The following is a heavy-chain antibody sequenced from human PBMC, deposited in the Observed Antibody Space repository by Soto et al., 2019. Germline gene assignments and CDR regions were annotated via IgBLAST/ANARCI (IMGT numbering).Heavy chain of an antibody. CDR3: AALSRHSFWFDP. CDR2: IYYSGRT. CDR1: GGSTSSYY. V-gene: IGHV4-59*04. Sequence: SETLSLTCTVSGGSTSSYYWSWIRQPPGKGLEWIGYIYYSGRTYYNPSLRSRVIISVDTSKNQFSLKLSSVTAADTAVYYCAALSRHSFWFDPWGQGTLVTVSS. J-gene: IGHJ5*02.